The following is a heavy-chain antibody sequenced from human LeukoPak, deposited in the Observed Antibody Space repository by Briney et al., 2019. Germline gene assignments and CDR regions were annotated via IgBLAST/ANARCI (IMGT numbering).Heavy chain of an antibody. J-gene: IGHJ5*02. D-gene: IGHD3-3*01. CDR1: GGTFSSYA. V-gene: IGHV1-69*05. Sequence: SVKVSCKASGGTFSSYAISWVRQAPGQWLEWMGRIIPIFGTANYAQKFQGRVTITTDESTSTAYMELSSLRSEDTAVYYCARGPLLRFLEWSGYWFDPWGQGTLVTVSS. CDR2: IIPIFGTA. CDR3: ARGPLLRFLEWSGYWFDP.